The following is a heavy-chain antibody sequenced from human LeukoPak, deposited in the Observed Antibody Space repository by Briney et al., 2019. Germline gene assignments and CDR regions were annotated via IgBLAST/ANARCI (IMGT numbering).Heavy chain of an antibody. CDR3: ARGTAGYHSSYFDY. CDR2: INSDGSAT. D-gene: IGHD3-16*02. V-gene: IGHV3-74*01. Sequence: GGSLRLSCVASGFTFGSPWMHWVRQAPGKGLVWVSRINSDGSATAYADSVKGRITISRDNAENTLYLQMNSLRAEDTAVYYCARGTAGYHSSYFDYWGQGTLVTVSS. J-gene: IGHJ4*02. CDR1: GFTFGSPW.